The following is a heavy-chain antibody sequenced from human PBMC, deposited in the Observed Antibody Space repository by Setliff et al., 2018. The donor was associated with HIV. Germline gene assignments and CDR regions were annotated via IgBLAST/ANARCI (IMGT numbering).Heavy chain of an antibody. D-gene: IGHD3-9*01. V-gene: IGHV4-59*01. Sequence: SETLSLTCNVSGASISSYYWTWIRQSPGNRLEWLGYITDSGNTNYNPSLRRRVTISADTSKNQVSLRLRSVTAADTAVYYCARETQQSYNIVTGYNYYYGIGVWGQGTTVTVSS. CDR2: ITDSGNT. CDR1: GASISSYY. J-gene: IGHJ6*02. CDR3: ARETQQSYNIVTGYNYYYGIGV.